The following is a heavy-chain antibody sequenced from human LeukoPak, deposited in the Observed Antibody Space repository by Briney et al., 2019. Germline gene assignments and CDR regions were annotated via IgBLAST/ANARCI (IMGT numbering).Heavy chain of an antibody. CDR1: GGTFSSYA. J-gene: IGHJ4*02. Sequence: ASVKVSCKASGGTFSSYAISWVRQAPGQGLEWMGWISAYNGNTNYAQKLQGRVTMTTDTSTSTAYMELRSLRSDDTAVYYCARVRGGASYGGDFDYWGQGTLVTVSS. V-gene: IGHV1-18*01. D-gene: IGHD3-16*01. CDR3: ARVRGGASYGGDFDY. CDR2: ISAYNGNT.